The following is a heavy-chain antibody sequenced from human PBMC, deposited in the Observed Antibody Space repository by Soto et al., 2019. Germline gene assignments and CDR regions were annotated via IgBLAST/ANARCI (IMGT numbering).Heavy chain of an antibody. CDR2: INHSGST. CDR3: AKASYGRGVDY. CDR1: GGSFSGYY. Sequence: PSETLSLTCAVYGGSFSGYYWSWIRQPPGKGLEWIGEINHSGSTHYNPSLKSRVTISVDTSKNQFSLKLSSVTAADTAVYYCAKASYGRGVDYWGQGTLVTVSS. V-gene: IGHV4-34*01. D-gene: IGHD5-18*01. J-gene: IGHJ4*02.